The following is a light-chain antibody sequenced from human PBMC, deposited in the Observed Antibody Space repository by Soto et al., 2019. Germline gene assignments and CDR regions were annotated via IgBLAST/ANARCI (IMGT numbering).Light chain of an antibody. CDR3: QQYGSALYT. CDR2: DAS. J-gene: IGKJ2*01. CDR1: QTVDSSY. Sequence: EIVLAQSPGTLSLSPGERATLSCRASQTVDSSYLAWYQQKPGQAPRLLIYDASSRATGIPDRFSGSGSGTDFTLTISRLEPEDFAVYYCQQYGSALYTFGQGTKLEIK. V-gene: IGKV3-20*01.